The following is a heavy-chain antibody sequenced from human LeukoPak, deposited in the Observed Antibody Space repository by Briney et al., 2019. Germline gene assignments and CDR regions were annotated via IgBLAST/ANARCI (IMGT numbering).Heavy chain of an antibody. CDR1: GFTFSSYW. V-gene: IGHV3-7*01. CDR2: IKQDGSEK. CDR3: ARETLYYYDSSCYGVY. D-gene: IGHD3-22*01. J-gene: IGHJ4*02. Sequence: GGSLRLSCAASGFTFSSYWMSWVPQAPGKGLEWVANIKQDGSEKYYVDSVKGRFTISRDNAKNSLYLQMNSLRAEDTAVYYCARETLYYYDSSCYGVYWGQGTLVTVSS.